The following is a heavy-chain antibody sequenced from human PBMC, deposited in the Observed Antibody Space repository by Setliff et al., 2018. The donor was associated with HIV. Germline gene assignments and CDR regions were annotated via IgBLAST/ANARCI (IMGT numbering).Heavy chain of an antibody. Sequence: PSETLSLTCTVSDNSIKTHYWNWIRQSPGKGLEWIAFTHHTGDTGYNPSLKSRVTTSVDPSKNQFSQILRSVTATDTAIYYCARWGKATAIRAFNLWGRGIMVTVS. CDR1: DNSIKTHY. V-gene: IGHV4-59*11. CDR2: THHTGDT. D-gene: IGHD6-25*01. J-gene: IGHJ3*01. CDR3: ARWGKATAIRAFNL.